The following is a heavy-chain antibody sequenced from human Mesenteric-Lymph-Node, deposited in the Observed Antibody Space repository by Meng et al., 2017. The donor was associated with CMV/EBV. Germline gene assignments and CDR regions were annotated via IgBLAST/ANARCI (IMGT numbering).Heavy chain of an antibody. D-gene: IGHD3-22*01. Sequence: FTSYGIIWVRQAPGQGLEWMGWISGYNGDTNYAQELQGRVTMTTDTSTSTAYMELRSLRSDDTAVYYCARHLYYYDSGAYYSLNWSDPWGQGTLVTVSS. CDR3: ARHLYYYDSGAYYSLNWSDP. J-gene: IGHJ5*02. CDR2: ISGYNGDT. V-gene: IGHV1-18*01. CDR1: FTSYG.